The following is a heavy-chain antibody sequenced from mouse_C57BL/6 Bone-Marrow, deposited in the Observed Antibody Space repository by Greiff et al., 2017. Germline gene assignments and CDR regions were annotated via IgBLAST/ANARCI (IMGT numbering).Heavy chain of an antibody. J-gene: IGHJ1*03. Sequence: QVHVKQSGAELAKPGASVKLSCKASGYTFTSYWMHWVKQRPGQGLEWIGYINPSSGYTKYNQKFKDKATLTADKSSSTAYMQLSSLTYEDSAVHYCARRVHPSFDVWGTGTTVTVSS. CDR2: INPSSGYT. V-gene: IGHV1-7*01. CDR3: ARRVHPSFDV. D-gene: IGHD2-14*01. CDR1: GYTFTSYW.